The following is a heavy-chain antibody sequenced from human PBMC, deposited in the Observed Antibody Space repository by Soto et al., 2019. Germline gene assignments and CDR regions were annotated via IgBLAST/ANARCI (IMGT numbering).Heavy chain of an antibody. Sequence: GGSLRLSCTASGFTFGDYAMSWVRQAPGKGLEWVGFIRSKAYGGTTEYAASVKGRFTISRDDSKSIAYLQMNSLKTEDTAVNYCTRDYYGSGPESAFDIWGQGTMVTVSS. V-gene: IGHV3-49*04. CDR1: GFTFGDYA. D-gene: IGHD3-10*01. CDR3: TRDYYGSGPESAFDI. J-gene: IGHJ3*02. CDR2: IRSKAYGGTT.